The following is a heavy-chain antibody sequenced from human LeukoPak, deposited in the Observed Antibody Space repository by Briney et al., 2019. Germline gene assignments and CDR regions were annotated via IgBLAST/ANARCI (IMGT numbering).Heavy chain of an antibody. J-gene: IGHJ4*02. CDR3: ARGPDHAKVGY. CDR2: INHSGIT. D-gene: IGHD1-14*01. CDR1: GGSVSDYY. V-gene: IGHV4-34*01. Sequence: TSETLSLTCAVDGGSVSDYYWTWIRQPPGKGLEWIGEINHSGITDYNPSLKSRVTMSIDTSKNPFSLKLSSVTAADTAVYYCARGPDHAKVGYWGQGTLVTVSS.